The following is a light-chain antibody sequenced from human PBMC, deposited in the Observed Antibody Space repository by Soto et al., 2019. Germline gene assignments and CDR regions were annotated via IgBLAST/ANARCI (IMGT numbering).Light chain of an antibody. CDR1: QTVVTW. Sequence: DIQMTQSPSTLSASVGDRVTITCRASQTVVTWLAWHQQRPGKAPTLLIYDASTLQSGVPSRFSGSGSGAEFTLTITGLQPDDFATYYGQQYHNYPGTFGQGTKVEIK. CDR2: DAS. V-gene: IGKV1-5*01. J-gene: IGKJ1*01. CDR3: QQYHNYPGT.